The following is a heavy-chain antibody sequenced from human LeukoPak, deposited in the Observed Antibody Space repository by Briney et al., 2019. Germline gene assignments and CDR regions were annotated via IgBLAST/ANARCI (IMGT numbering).Heavy chain of an antibody. V-gene: IGHV3-74*01. CDR3: VSGSLQSGYNFDY. CDR2: IKCDGSAT. CDR1: GFTFSNYW. Sequence: GGSLRLSCAASGFTFSNYWMHWIRQVPGKGLVWVSHIKCDGSATNYADSVKGRFTISRDNAKNTLYLQMNSLRAEDTAVYYCVSGSLQSGYNFDYWGQGALVTVSS. J-gene: IGHJ4*02. D-gene: IGHD3-3*01.